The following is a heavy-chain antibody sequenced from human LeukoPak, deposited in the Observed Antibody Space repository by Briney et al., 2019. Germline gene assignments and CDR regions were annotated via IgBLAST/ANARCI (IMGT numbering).Heavy chain of an antibody. J-gene: IGHJ4*02. D-gene: IGHD2-2*01. Sequence: GGSLRLSCAASGFTFSSYEMNWVRQAPGKGLEWVSYISSSGSTIYYADSVKGRFTISRDNAKNSLYLQMDSLRAEDTAVYYCARDRAPAAMKYYFDYWGQGTLVTVSS. CDR3: ARDRAPAAMKYYFDY. V-gene: IGHV3-48*03. CDR1: GFTFSSYE. CDR2: ISSSGSTI.